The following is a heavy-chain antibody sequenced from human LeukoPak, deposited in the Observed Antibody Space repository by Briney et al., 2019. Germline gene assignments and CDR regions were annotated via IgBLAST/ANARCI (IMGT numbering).Heavy chain of an antibody. CDR3: AGDGYSYGHHGYYFDY. CDR2: IIPIFGTA. CDR1: GGTFSSYA. D-gene: IGHD5-18*01. J-gene: IGHJ4*02. V-gene: IGHV1-69*01. Sequence: SVKVSCKASGGTFSSYAISWVRQAPGQGLEWMGGIIPIFGTANYAQKFQGRVTITADESPRTAYMELSSVRSEDTAVYYCAGDGYSYGHHGYYFDYWGQGTLVTVSS.